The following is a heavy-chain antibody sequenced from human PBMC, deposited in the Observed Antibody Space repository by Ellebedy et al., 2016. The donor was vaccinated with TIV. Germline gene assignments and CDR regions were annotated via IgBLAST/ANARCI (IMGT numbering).Heavy chain of an antibody. CDR2: ISAYNGNT. J-gene: IGHJ4*02. Sequence: AASVKVSCKASGYTFTSYGISWVRQAPEQGLEWMGWISAYNGNTNYAQKLQGRVTMTTDTSTSTASMELRSLRSDDTAGYYCASDDTQGVTGFDYWGQGTLVTVSS. CDR3: ASDDTQGVTGFDY. CDR1: GYTFTSYG. D-gene: IGHD3-10*01. V-gene: IGHV1-18*01.